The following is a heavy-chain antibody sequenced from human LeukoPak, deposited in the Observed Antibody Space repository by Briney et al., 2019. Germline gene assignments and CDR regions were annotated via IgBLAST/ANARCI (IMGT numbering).Heavy chain of an antibody. D-gene: IGHD2-15*01. CDR2: ITSSSSYI. CDR1: GFTFSSYN. Sequence: GGSLRLSCAASGFTFSSYNMNWVRQAPGKGLEWVSSITSSSSYIYYADSVKGRFTISRDNAKNSLYLQMNSLRAEDTAVYYCARVVVVAAPPHYMDVWGKGTTVTISS. V-gene: IGHV3-21*04. CDR3: ARVVVVAAPPHYMDV. J-gene: IGHJ6*03.